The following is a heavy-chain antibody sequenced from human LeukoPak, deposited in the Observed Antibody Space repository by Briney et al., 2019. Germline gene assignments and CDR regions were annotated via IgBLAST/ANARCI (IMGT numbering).Heavy chain of an antibody. D-gene: IGHD5-24*01. V-gene: IGHV3-64*01. CDR2: ITSNGGST. CDR3: ARSNNGYSDS. CDR1: GFTLSSYN. Sequence: GGSLRLSCAASGFTLSSYNMHWVRQAPGKGLEYVSAITSNGGSTYYANSVKGRFTISRDNSKNTLYLQMGSLGAEDMAVYYCARSNNGYSDSWGRGTLVTVSS. J-gene: IGHJ4*02.